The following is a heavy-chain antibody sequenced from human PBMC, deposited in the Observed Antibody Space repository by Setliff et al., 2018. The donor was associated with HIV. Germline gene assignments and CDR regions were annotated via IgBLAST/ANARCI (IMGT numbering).Heavy chain of an antibody. V-gene: IGHV4-34*01. CDR1: GGSFTNFY. CDR3: ARDRMSSGYTAALEI. J-gene: IGHJ3*02. CDR2: INHSGIT. D-gene: IGHD3-22*01. Sequence: SETLSLTCVVYGGSFTNFYWSWIRQPPGKGLECIGEINHSGITNYNPSLRSRVSISADTSKNQFSLNLTSVTAADTAVYYCARDRMSSGYTAALEIWGQGTVVTVSS.